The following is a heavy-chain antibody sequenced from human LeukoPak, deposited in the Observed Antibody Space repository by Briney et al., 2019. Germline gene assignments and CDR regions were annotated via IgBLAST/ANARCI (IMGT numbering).Heavy chain of an antibody. J-gene: IGHJ4*02. V-gene: IGHV4-61*02. D-gene: IGHD1-1*01. Sequence: SETLSLTCTVSGGSISSGSYYWSWIRQPAGKGLEWIGRIYTSGSTNYNPSLKSRVTISVDTSKNQFSLKLSSVTAADTAVYYCARETTGTTFDYWGQGTLVTVSP. CDR1: GGSISSGSYY. CDR3: ARETTGTTFDY. CDR2: IYTSGST.